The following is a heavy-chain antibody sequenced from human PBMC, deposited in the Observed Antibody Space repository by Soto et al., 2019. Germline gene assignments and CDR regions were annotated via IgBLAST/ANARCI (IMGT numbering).Heavy chain of an antibody. CDR2: IYHSGST. V-gene: IGHV4-38-2*02. D-gene: IGHD3-22*01. CDR1: GFSISSGYH. J-gene: IGHJ4*02. CDR3: ARTLYYYEDY. Sequence: SETLSLTCTVSGFSISSGYHWGWIRQSPGKGLEWIGRIYHSGSTSYNPSLKSRVTISVDTSKNQFSLKLASVTAADTAIYYCARTLYYYEDYWGQGTLVTV.